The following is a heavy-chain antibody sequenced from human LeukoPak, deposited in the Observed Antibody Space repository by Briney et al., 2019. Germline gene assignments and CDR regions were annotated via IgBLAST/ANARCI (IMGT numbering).Heavy chain of an antibody. CDR2: ISWNSGSI. CDR3: AKDPRFLGDSSGYYVHY. D-gene: IGHD3-22*01. J-gene: IGHJ4*02. Sequence: GGSLRLSCAASGFTFDDYAMHWVRQAPGKGLEWVSGISWNSGSIGYADSVKGRFTISRDNAKNSLYLQMNSLRDEDAALYYCAKDPRFLGDSSGYYVHYWGRGTLVTVSS. CDR1: GFTFDDYA. V-gene: IGHV3-9*01.